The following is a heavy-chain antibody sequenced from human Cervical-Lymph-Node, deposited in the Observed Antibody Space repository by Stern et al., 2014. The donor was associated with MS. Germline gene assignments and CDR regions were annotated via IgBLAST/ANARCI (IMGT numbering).Heavy chain of an antibody. D-gene: IGHD6-13*01. V-gene: IGHV3-73*01. CDR1: GFTFSDST. J-gene: IGHJ1*01. Sequence: EVQLLESGGGLVQPGGSLRLSCVVTGFTFSDSTVHWVRQASGKGLEWVGRISRNTHNYASTYGASVKGRFTISRDDSKNTAFLQMNSLKTEDTAIYYCVAVAAGDLENWGQGTLVTVSS. CDR2: ISRNTHNYAS. CDR3: VAVAAGDLEN.